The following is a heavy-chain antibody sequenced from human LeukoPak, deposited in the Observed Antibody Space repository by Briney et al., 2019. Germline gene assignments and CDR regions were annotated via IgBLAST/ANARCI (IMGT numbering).Heavy chain of an antibody. V-gene: IGHV5-51*01. CDR3: ATVVTPYYFDY. CDR1: GSIFTSYW. Sequence: GASLQISCKGSGSIFTSYWIGWVRQLPGKGLEWMGIIYPGDSDTRYSPSFQGQVTISADKSISTAYLQWSSLKASDTAMYYCATVVTPYYFDYWGQGTLVTVSS. J-gene: IGHJ4*02. D-gene: IGHD4-23*01. CDR2: IYPGDSDT.